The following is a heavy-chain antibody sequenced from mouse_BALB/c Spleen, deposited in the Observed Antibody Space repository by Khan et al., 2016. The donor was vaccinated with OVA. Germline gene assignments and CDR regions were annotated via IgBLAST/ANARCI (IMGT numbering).Heavy chain of an antibody. CDR3: TSDGIDY. D-gene: IGHD2-3*01. Sequence: QVQLQQSGAELAKPGASVKMSCKASGYTFTTYWLHWVKQRPGQGLEWIGYINPTSGYTDYNEKFKDKATLSADKSSSTAYMQLSSLKSEDSAVWDGTSDGIDYWGQGTTRTVAS. CDR1: GYTFTTYW. J-gene: IGHJ2*01. V-gene: IGHV1-7*01. CDR2: INPTSGYT.